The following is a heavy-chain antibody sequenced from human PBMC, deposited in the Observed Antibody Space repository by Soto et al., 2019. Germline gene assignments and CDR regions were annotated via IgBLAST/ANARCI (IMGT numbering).Heavy chain of an antibody. CDR3: ARDLAAGDY. Sequence: QVQLVQSGAEVKKPGASVKLSCRTSGYTFTHYYIHWARQAHGQGLEWLAINNPTSGSTNYAQDFQGRVSLTMDTSTTIVYMELSSLRTEDKAIFYCARDLAAGDYWGQGTLVTISS. J-gene: IGHJ4*02. CDR1: GYTFTHYY. D-gene: IGHD6-13*01. CDR2: NNPTSGST. V-gene: IGHV1-46*01.